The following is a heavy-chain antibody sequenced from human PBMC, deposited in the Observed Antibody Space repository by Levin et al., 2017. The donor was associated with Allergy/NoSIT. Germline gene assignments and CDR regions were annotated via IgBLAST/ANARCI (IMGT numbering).Heavy chain of an antibody. Sequence: KPGGSLRLSCTVSGDSISSGDYYWTWIRQPPGKGLEWIGFIYYSGSTYYNPSLESRLTISVDTSRDQFSLRLSSVTAADTALYYCARGNYYWHYFDYWGQGTLVTVSS. CDR1: GDSISSGDYY. J-gene: IGHJ4*02. CDR3: ARGNYYWHYFDY. V-gene: IGHV4-30-4*01. CDR2: IYYSGST. D-gene: IGHD3-10*01.